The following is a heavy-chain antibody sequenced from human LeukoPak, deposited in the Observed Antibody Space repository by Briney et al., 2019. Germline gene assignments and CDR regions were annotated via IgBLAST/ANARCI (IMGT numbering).Heavy chain of an antibody. CDR3: AKGGVIVGATPDY. V-gene: IGHV3-30*18. D-gene: IGHD1-26*01. CDR1: GFTFSSYS. Sequence: GGSLRLSCAASGFTFSSYSMNWVRQAPGKGLEWVAVISYDGSNKYYADSVKGRFTISRDNSKNTLYLQMNSLRAEDTAVYYCAKGGVIVGATPDYWGQGTLVTVSS. CDR2: ISYDGSNK. J-gene: IGHJ4*02.